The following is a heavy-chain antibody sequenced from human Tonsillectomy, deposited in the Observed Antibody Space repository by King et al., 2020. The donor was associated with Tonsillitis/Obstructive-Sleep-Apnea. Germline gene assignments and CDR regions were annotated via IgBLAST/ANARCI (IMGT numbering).Heavy chain of an antibody. CDR3: ARGLQRRAYYYGSGSYLY. CDR2: INWNGGST. D-gene: IGHD3-10*01. Sequence: VQLVESGGGVVRPGGSLRLSCAASGFTFDDYGMSWVRQAPGKGLEWVSGINWNGGSTGYADFVKGRFTISRDNAKNSLYLQMNSLRAEDTALYYCARGLQRRAYYYGSGSYLYWGQGTLVTVSS. CDR1: GFTFDDYG. J-gene: IGHJ4*02. V-gene: IGHV3-20*04.